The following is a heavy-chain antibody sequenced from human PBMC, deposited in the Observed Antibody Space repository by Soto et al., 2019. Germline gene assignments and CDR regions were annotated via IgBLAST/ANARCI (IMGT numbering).Heavy chain of an antibody. J-gene: IGHJ6*02. D-gene: IGHD2-2*01. CDR1: GYTFTSYG. V-gene: IGHV1-18*01. CDR3: ARDVVVPAAMIDYYYYGMDV. Sequence: ASVKVSCTASGYTFTSYGISWVRQAPGQGLEWMGWISAYNGNTNYAQKLQGRVTMTTDTSTSTAYMELRSLRSDDTAVYYCARDVVVPAAMIDYYYYGMDVWGQGTTVTVSS. CDR2: ISAYNGNT.